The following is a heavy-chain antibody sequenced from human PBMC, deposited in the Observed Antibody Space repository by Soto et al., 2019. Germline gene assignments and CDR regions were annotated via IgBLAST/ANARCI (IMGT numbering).Heavy chain of an antibody. Sequence: KESGPTLVKPTQTLTLTCTFSGFSLSTSGVGVGWIRQSPGKALEWLALIYWNDDKRYSPSLKSRLTITKDTSKNQVVLTMTNMDPVDTGTYYCARDFWSGYPEDWGQGTLVTVSS. J-gene: IGHJ4*02. D-gene: IGHD3-3*01. CDR3: ARDFWSGYPED. CDR2: IYWNDDK. V-gene: IGHV2-5*01. CDR1: GFSLSTSGVG.